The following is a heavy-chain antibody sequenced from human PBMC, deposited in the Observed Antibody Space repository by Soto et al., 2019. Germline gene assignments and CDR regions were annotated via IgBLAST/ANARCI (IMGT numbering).Heavy chain of an antibody. Sequence: QVQLVQSGAEVKKPGSSVKVSCKASGGTFSSYAISWVRQAPGQGLEWMGGIIPIFGTANYAQKFQGRVTITADESTRPAYMELSSLRSEDTAVYYCARVEALTSYSGSYHYWGQGTLVTVSS. V-gene: IGHV1-69*12. CDR2: IIPIFGTA. J-gene: IGHJ4*02. D-gene: IGHD1-26*01. CDR1: GGTFSSYA. CDR3: ARVEALTSYSGSYHY.